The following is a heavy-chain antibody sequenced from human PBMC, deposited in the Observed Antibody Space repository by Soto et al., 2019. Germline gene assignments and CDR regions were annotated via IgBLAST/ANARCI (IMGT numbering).Heavy chain of an antibody. Sequence: GASVKVSCKASGYTFTSYGISWVRQAPGQGLEWMGWISAYNGNTNYAQKLQGRVTMTTDTSTSTAYMELRSLRSDDTAVYYCARSITIFGLVQYYFDYWGQGTLVTVSS. V-gene: IGHV1-18*04. CDR3: ARSITIFGLVQYYFDY. D-gene: IGHD3-3*01. CDR1: GYTFTSYG. J-gene: IGHJ4*02. CDR2: ISAYNGNT.